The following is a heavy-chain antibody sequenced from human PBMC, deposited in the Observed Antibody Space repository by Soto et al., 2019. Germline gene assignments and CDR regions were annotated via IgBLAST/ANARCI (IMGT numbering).Heavy chain of an antibody. D-gene: IGHD3-22*01. CDR1: GYSFTSYW. J-gene: IGHJ3*02. CDR3: ASRYYYDSSGYHAFDI. V-gene: IGHV5-51*01. Sequence: GESLKISCKGSGYSFTSYWIGWVRQMPGKGLEWMGIIYPGDSDTRYSPSFQGQVTISADKSISTAYLQWSSLKASDTAMYYCASRYYYDSSGYHAFDIWGQGTTVTVSS. CDR2: IYPGDSDT.